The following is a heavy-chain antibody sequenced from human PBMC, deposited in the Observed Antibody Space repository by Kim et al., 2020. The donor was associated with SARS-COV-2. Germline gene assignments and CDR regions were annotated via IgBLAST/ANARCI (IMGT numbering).Heavy chain of an antibody. CDR1: GGSISSSSYY. CDR3: ARHVDYGDQPCY. V-gene: IGHV4-39*01. J-gene: IGHJ4*02. D-gene: IGHD4-17*01. CDR2: IYYSGST. Sequence: SETLSLTCTVSGGSISSSSYYWGWIRQPPGKGLEWIGSIYYSGSTYYNPSLKSRVTISVDTPKNQFSLKLSSVTAADTAVYYCARHVDYGDQPCYWGQGTLVTVSS.